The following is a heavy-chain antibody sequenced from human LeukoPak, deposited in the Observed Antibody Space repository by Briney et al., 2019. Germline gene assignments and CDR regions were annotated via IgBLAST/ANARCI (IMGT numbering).Heavy chain of an antibody. J-gene: IGHJ4*02. CDR2: IKSQIDGGTT. CDR1: GFTFRNAW. V-gene: IGHV3-15*01. Sequence: GGSLRLSCAASGFTFRNAWMSWVRQAPGKGLEWVGRIKSQIDGGTTDYAAPVKGRFTISRDDSKNMLFLQMNSLKTEDTAVYYCSTADGNWGQGTLVTVSS. CDR3: STADGN.